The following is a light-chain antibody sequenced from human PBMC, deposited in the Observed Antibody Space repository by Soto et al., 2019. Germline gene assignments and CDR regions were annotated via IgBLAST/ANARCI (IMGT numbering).Light chain of an antibody. J-gene: IGKJ1*01. CDR2: GAS. V-gene: IGKV3-20*01. Sequence: EIVLTQSPDTLSLFPGERVALSCRASQSVSSTYLAWYQQKLGQAPRLLIFGASSRATGIPDRFSGSGSGTDFTLTISRLEPEDFAVYYCQQYGSSRWTFGQGTKVDIK. CDR1: QSVSSTY. CDR3: QQYGSSRWT.